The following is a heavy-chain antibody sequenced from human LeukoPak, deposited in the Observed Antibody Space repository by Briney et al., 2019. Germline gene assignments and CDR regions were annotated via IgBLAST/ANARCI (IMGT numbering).Heavy chain of an antibody. J-gene: IGHJ5*02. V-gene: IGHV3-7*01. CDR2: IKHDGSEK. Sequence: PGGSLRLSCAASGLTFSSYWMSWVRQAPGKGLEWVANIKHDGSEKYYVDSVKGRFTISRDNGKNSLYLQMNSLRAEDTAMYYCARGPDRSDPWGQGTLVTVSS. CDR1: GLTFSSYW. CDR3: ARGPDRSDP.